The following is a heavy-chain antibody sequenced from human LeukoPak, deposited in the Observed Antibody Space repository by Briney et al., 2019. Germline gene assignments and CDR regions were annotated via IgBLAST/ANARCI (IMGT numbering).Heavy chain of an antibody. CDR1: EDSISSTTYC. V-gene: IGHV4-39*01. J-gene: IGHJ5*02. CDR2: IYYSGST. Sequence: SETLSLTCTVSEDSISSTTYCWGWLRQPPGKGLEWIGNIYYSGSTYYNPSLKSRVTISVDTSKNQFSLKLTSVTAADTAVYYCARRGYNYGYGWFDPWGQGTLVTVSS. D-gene: IGHD5-18*01. CDR3: ARRGYNYGYGWFDP.